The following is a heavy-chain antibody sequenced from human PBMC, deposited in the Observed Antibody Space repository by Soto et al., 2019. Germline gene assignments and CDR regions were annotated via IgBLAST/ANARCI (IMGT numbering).Heavy chain of an antibody. D-gene: IGHD3-10*01. CDR2: IYYTGRT. CDR1: GSSIRSYY. J-gene: IGHJ6*02. CDR3: ASLRFDGFREFRSLFGMDV. Sequence: QVHLHKSGPGLVKPSETLSLTCTVSGSSIRSYYLTWIRQHPGKGLEWIGYIYYTGRTNYNPSLETRLIISVDTSKNQFSLKLNSVTAADTAVYYFASLRFDGFREFRSLFGMDVWGQGTTVTVSS. V-gene: IGHV4-59*01.